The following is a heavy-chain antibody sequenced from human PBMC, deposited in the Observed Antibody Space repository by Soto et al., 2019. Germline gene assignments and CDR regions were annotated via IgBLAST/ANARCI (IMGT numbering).Heavy chain of an antibody. Sequence: GGSLRLSCAASGFTFNNYAMSWVRQAPGKGLEWVSVITGNGVYTYYADSVKGRFTISRDSSRNTLYLEMNSLRVEDTAVYYCARVSGYGYYFDYWGQGTLVTVSS. CDR2: ITGNGVYT. V-gene: IGHV3-23*01. CDR3: ARVSGYGYYFDY. CDR1: GFTFNNYA. J-gene: IGHJ4*02. D-gene: IGHD5-12*01.